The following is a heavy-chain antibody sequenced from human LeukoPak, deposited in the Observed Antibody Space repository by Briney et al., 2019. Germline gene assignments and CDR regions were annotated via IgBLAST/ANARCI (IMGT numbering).Heavy chain of an antibody. Sequence: GGSLRLSCAASGFTFSSYSMNWVRQAPGKGLEWVSSISSSSSYIYYADSVKGRFTISRDNSKNTLYLQMNSLRAEDTAVYYCAKDRLFGVVTKQGGFWFDPWGQGTLVTVSS. CDR2: ISSSSSYI. D-gene: IGHD3-3*01. J-gene: IGHJ5*02. CDR1: GFTFSSYS. V-gene: IGHV3-21*04. CDR3: AKDRLFGVVTKQGGFWFDP.